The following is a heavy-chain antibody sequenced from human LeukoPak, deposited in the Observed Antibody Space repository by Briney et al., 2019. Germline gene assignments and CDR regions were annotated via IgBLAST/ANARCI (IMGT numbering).Heavy chain of an antibody. CDR2: IFYSGST. CDR1: GGSISNNY. Sequence: PSETLSLTCTVSGGSISNNYWGWIRQPPGKRLEWIGYIFYSGSTNYNPSLKSRATISVDTSKNQFSLKLNSVTAADTAVYYYARDSALSGSYDYWGPGTLVTVSS. J-gene: IGHJ4*02. CDR3: ARDSALSGSYDY. D-gene: IGHD1-26*01. V-gene: IGHV4-59*01.